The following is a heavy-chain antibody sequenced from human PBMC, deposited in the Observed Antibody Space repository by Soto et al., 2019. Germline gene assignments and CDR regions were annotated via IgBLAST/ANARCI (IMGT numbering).Heavy chain of an antibody. D-gene: IGHD6-13*01. J-gene: IGHJ6*03. CDR2: ISYNGSNK. CDR1: GFTFSSYG. V-gene: IGHV3-30*18. Sequence: QVQLVESGGGVVQPGRSLRLSCAASGFTFSSYGMHWVRQAPGKGLEWVAVISYNGSNKYYADSVKGLFTISRDNSKNTLYLQMNSLRAEDTVVYYCAKVEQQLVLVSHYYYYYMDVWGKGTTVTVSS. CDR3: AKVEQQLVLVSHYYYYYMDV.